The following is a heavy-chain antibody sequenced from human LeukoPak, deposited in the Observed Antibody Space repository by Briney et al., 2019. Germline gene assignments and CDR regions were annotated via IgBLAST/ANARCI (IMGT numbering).Heavy chain of an antibody. CDR1: GGSISSISSNNYH. D-gene: IGHD4-23*01. CDR2: IYYSGSI. Sequence: SETLSLTCIVSGGSISSISSNNYHWGWIRQPPGKGLEWIGSIYYSGSIYYNPSLKSRVTISVDTSKNQFSLKLSSVTAADTALYYCAREMGVVTAHGIDVWGQGTTVTVSS. CDR3: AREMGVVTAHGIDV. V-gene: IGHV4-39*02. J-gene: IGHJ6*02.